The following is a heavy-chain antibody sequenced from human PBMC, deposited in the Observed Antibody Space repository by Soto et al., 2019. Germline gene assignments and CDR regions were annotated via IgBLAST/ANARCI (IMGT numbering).Heavy chain of an antibody. J-gene: IGHJ5*02. D-gene: IGHD3-22*01. CDR2: IIPIFGTA. Sequence: QVQLVQSGAEVKKPGSSVKVSCKASGGTFSSYAISWVRQAPGQGLEWMGGIIPIFGTANYAQKFEGRVTITADEXMSXAXMELSSLRSEDTAVYYCARGPSYYYDSSGYRNWFDPWGQGALVTVSS. V-gene: IGHV1-69*12. CDR1: GGTFSSYA. CDR3: ARGPSYYYDSSGYRNWFDP.